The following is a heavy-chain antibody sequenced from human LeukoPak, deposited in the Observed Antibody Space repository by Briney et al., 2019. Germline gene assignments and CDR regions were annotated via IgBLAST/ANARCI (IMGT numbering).Heavy chain of an antibody. V-gene: IGHV3-23*01. D-gene: IGHD1-26*01. Sequence: GGSLRLSCAASGFTFTSYSMNWVRQAPGKGLEWVSTISGGGGSTYYADSVKGRFTTSRDNSKNTLYLQMNSLRAEDTAVYYCAKDRAGGATMLFDYWGQGTLVTVSS. CDR1: GFTFTSYS. J-gene: IGHJ4*02. CDR2: ISGGGGST. CDR3: AKDRAGGATMLFDY.